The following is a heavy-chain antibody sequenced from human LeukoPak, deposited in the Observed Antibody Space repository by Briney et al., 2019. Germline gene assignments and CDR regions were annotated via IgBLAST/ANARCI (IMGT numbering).Heavy chain of an antibody. CDR1: GFTFSSYA. Sequence: PGGSLRLSCAASGFTFSSYAMRWVRQAPGKGLEWVAVISYDGSNKYYADSVKGRFTISRDNSKNTLYLQMNSLRAEDTAVYYCAREQYDFWSGYYGYYYYYMDVWGKGTTVTVSS. CDR3: AREQYDFWSGYYGYYYYYMDV. J-gene: IGHJ6*03. CDR2: ISYDGSNK. D-gene: IGHD3-3*01. V-gene: IGHV3-30-3*01.